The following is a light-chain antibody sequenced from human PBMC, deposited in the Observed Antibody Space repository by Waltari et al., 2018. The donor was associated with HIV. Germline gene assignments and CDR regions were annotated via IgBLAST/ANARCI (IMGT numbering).Light chain of an antibody. J-gene: IGLJ1*01. CDR2: EVT. Sequence: LTQPASVSGSPGQSITISCTGTSSDVGSYSLVSWYQQHPGKAPKLMIYEVTKRPSGVSNRFSGSKSGNTASLTISGLQAEDEADYYCCSYAGNPYVFGTGTKVTVL. CDR3: CSYAGNPYV. V-gene: IGLV2-23*02. CDR1: SSDVGSYSL.